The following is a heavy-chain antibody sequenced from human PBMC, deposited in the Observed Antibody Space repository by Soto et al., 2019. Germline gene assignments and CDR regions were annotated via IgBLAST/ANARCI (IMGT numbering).Heavy chain of an antibody. V-gene: IGHV3-21*01. J-gene: IGHJ3*02. CDR3: AREHADPPDAFDI. CDR2: ISSSSSYI. CDR1: GFTFSSYS. Sequence: GGSLRLSCAASGFTFSSYSMNWVRQAPGKGLEWVSSISSSSSYIYYADSVKGRFTISRDNAKNSLYLQMNSLRAEDTAVYYCAREHADPPDAFDIWGQGTMVTVSS.